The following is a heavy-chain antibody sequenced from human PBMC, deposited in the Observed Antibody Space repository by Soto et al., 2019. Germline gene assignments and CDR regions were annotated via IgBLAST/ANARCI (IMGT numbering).Heavy chain of an antibody. J-gene: IGHJ5*02. CDR1: GGTFSSYA. CDR2: IIPIFGTA. CDR3: ARLTNPYGSGTYSSLWFDP. Sequence: SVKVSCKASGGTFSSYAISWVRQAPGQGLEWMGGIIPIFGTANYAQKFQGRVTITADESTSTAYMELSSLRSEDTAVYYCARLTNPYGSGTYSSLWFDPWGQGTLVTVSS. D-gene: IGHD3-10*01. V-gene: IGHV1-69*13.